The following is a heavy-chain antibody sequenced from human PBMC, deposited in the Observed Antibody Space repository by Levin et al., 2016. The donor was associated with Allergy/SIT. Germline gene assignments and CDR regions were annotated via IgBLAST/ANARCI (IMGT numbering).Heavy chain of an antibody. CDR1: GFTVNSNY. J-gene: IGHJ6*02. V-gene: IGHV3-66*02. CDR3: ARSHRRMDGMDV. Sequence: GGSLRLSCAPSGFTVNSNYMSWVRQAPGKGLEWVSVIYSGGSTYYADSVKGRFTISRDNSKNTLYLQLNSLRPEDTAVYYCARSHRRMDGMDVWGQGTTVTVSS. CDR2: IYSGGST.